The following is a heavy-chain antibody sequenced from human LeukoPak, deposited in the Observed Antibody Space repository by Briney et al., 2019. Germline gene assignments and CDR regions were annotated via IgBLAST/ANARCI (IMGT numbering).Heavy chain of an antibody. Sequence: SETLSLTCSVSGGSISNYYWSWIRQPAGKGLEWIGRIYASGSTNHNPSLKSRVTMSVDTSKNQFSLKLSSVTAADTAVYFCARRDLWFGFFDYWGQGTLVTVSS. CDR1: GGSISNYY. CDR3: ARRDLWFGFFDY. J-gene: IGHJ4*02. D-gene: IGHD3-10*01. CDR2: IYASGST. V-gene: IGHV4-4*07.